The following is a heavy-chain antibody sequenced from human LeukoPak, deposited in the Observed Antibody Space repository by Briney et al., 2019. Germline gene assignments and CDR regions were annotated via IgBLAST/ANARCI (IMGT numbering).Heavy chain of an antibody. J-gene: IGHJ4*02. V-gene: IGHV4-39*01. CDR1: GGSISSRSQY. CDR3: ARLRGYIYGVLDY. D-gene: IGHD5-18*01. Sequence: PSETLSLTCTVSGGSISSRSQYWGWIRQPPGKGLEWIGSIYYSGSTYYNPSLKSRVTISVDTSKNQFSLKVSSVTAADTAVYYCARLRGYIYGVLDYWGQGTLVTVSS. CDR2: IYYSGST.